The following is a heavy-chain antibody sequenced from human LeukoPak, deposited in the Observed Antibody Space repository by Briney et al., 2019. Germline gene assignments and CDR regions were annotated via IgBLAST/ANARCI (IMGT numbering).Heavy chain of an antibody. V-gene: IGHV4-59*01. CDR2: IYYSGST. Sequence: SETLSLTCTVSGGSISSYYWSWIRQPPGKGLEWIGCIYYSGSTNYNPSLKSRVTISVDTSKNQFSLKPSSVTAADTAVYYCARGGGYYGSGSYYINVPEYYFDYWGQGTLVTVSS. CDR3: ARGGGYYGSGSYYINVPEYYFDY. CDR1: GGSISSYY. J-gene: IGHJ4*02. D-gene: IGHD3-10*01.